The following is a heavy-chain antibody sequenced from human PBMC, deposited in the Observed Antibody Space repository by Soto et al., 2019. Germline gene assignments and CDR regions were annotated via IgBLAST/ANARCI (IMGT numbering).Heavy chain of an antibody. V-gene: IGHV3-74*01. J-gene: IGHJ6*02. D-gene: IGHD2-21*01. Sequence: DVQLVESGGTLVQPGGSLRLSCAASGFTFSTYWMNWVRQVPGKGLVWLAGMKSDGTITNYADSVKGRFTISRDNVKNTPSLQMNVLRGADTAVYYCIRLSGDHVAFFSYGMEVGGRGTTVTGSS. CDR1: GFTFSTYW. CDR3: IRLSGDHVAFFSYGMEV. CDR2: MKSDGTIT.